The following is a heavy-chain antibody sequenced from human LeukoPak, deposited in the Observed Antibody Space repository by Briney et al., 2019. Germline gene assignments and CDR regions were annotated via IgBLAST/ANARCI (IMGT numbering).Heavy chain of an antibody. V-gene: IGHV1-8*02. Sequence: ASVKVSCKASGYTFTGYYMHWVRQAPGQGLEWMGWMNPNSGNTGYAQKFQGRVTMTRNTSISTAYMELSSLRSEDTAVYYCARGFSMVRGVITDYMDVWGKGTTVTISS. CDR3: ARGFSMVRGVITDYMDV. CDR1: GYTFTGYY. D-gene: IGHD3-10*01. J-gene: IGHJ6*03. CDR2: MNPNSGNT.